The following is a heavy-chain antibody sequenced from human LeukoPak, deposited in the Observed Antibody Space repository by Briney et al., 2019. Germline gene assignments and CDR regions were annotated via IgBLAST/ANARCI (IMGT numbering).Heavy chain of an antibody. CDR3: ATDRYGDYGMGV. J-gene: IGHJ6*02. Sequence: ASVKVSCKVSGYTLTELSMHWVRQAPGKGLEWMGGFDPEDGETIYAQKFQGRVTMTEDTSTDTAYMELSSLRSEDTAVYYCATDRYGDYGMGVWGQGTTVTVSS. V-gene: IGHV1-24*01. D-gene: IGHD4-17*01. CDR2: FDPEDGET. CDR1: GYTLTELS.